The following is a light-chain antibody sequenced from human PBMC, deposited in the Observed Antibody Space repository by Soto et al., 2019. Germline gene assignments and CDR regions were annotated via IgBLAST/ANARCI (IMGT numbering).Light chain of an antibody. CDR1: SGNLASNY. J-gene: IGLJ2*01. CDR3: QSYDSSNQV. CDR2: EDN. V-gene: IGLV6-57*03. Sequence: NFMLTQPHSVSESPGKTVTISCTRSSGNLASNYVQWYQQRPGSAHTTVIYEDNQRPSGVPDRFSGSIDSSSNSAALTISGLRTDDEADYYCQSYDSSNQVFGGGTQLTVL.